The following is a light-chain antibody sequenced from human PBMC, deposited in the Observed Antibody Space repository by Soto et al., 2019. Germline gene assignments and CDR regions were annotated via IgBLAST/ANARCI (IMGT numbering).Light chain of an antibody. Sequence: DIVLTQSPSILSLSLGDRVTISCRASQSASGYLAWYQQKPGQAPNLLIYDASTRHTGVPSRFSGSVSGTEFTLTISSLQPEDFATYYCQQCNIWPLTFGGGTKVEIK. CDR3: QQCNIWPLT. CDR1: QSASGY. V-gene: IGKV3-11*01. J-gene: IGKJ4*01. CDR2: DAS.